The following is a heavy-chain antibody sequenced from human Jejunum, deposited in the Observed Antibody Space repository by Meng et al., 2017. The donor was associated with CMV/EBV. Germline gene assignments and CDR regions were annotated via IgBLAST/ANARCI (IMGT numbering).Heavy chain of an antibody. V-gene: IGHV3-66*01. Sequence: SCAASGFIVINNYMSWVRQAPGKGLEWVSAIFSGSSTYYADSVKGRFTISRDNAKNSLYLQMNSLRAEDTGLYYCVGGGLQYFDYWGQGTMVTVSS. CDR3: VGGGLQYFDY. J-gene: IGHJ4*02. CDR1: GFIVINNY. D-gene: IGHD2-15*01. CDR2: IFSGSST.